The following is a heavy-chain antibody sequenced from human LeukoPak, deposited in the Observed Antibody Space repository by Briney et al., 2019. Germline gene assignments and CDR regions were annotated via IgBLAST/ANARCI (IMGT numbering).Heavy chain of an antibody. CDR1: GGSISSGDYY. Sequence: SQTLSLTCTVSGGSISSGDYYWSWIRQPPGKGLEWIGYIYYSGSTYYNPSLKSRVTISVDTSKNQFSLKLSSVTAADTAVYYCARVLASGFGESGFDYWGQGTLVTVSS. V-gene: IGHV4-30-4*01. J-gene: IGHJ4*02. D-gene: IGHD3-10*01. CDR2: IYYSGST. CDR3: ARVLASGFGESGFDY.